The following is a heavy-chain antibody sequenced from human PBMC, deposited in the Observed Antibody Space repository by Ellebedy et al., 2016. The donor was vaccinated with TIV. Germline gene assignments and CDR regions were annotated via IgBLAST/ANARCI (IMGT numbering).Heavy chain of an antibody. CDR2: IIPILGLA. CDR1: GGTFSSYA. Sequence: AASVKVSCQASGGTFSSYAISWVRQAPGQGLEWMGRIIPILGLANYAQKFQGRVTITADKSTSTAYMELSSLRAEDTAVYYCARDRDSSSWYFGGYYYYGMDVWGQGTTVTVSS. J-gene: IGHJ6*02. V-gene: IGHV1-69*04. D-gene: IGHD6-13*01. CDR3: ARDRDSSSWYFGGYYYYGMDV.